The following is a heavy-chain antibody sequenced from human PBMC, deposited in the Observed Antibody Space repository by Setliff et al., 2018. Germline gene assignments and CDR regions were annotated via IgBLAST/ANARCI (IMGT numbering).Heavy chain of an antibody. J-gene: IGHJ6*03. CDR3: ARGPSGWSSATSRYYFYMDV. D-gene: IGHD6-19*01. CDR2: IIPIRGAA. CDR1: VVTFSNSA. V-gene: IGHV1-69*01. Sequence: SSFNFSFNSFVVTFSNSAINLLRQAPGQGLEWMGGIIPIRGAADYAQKFQGKVIITADGSTSTAYMELTSLRSDDAAVYYCARGPSGWSSATSRYYFYMDVWGKGTTVTVSS.